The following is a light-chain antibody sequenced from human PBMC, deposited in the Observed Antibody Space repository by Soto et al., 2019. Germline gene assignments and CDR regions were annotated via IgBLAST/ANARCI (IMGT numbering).Light chain of an antibody. Sequence: DVVMTQSPLSLPVTLGQPASISCRSSQSIVYSDGNAYLSWFQQRPGQSPRRLIYRAPNRDSGVPDRFSGSGSGTDFTLKIDRVEAEDVGIYYCMQGTHWPPTFGRGTRVEIK. V-gene: IGKV2-30*01. CDR3: MQGTHWPPT. CDR2: RAP. J-gene: IGKJ1*01. CDR1: QSIVYSDGNAY.